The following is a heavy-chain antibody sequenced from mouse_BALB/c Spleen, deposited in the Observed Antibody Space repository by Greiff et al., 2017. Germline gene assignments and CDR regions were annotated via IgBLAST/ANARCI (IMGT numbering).Heavy chain of an antibody. V-gene: IGHV3-2*02. CDR2: ISYSGST. D-gene: IGHD2-1*01. Sequence: VQLKESGPGLVKPSQSLSLTCTVTGYSITSDYAWNWIRQFPGNKLEWMGYISYSGSTSYNPSLKSRISITRDTSKNQFFLQLNSVTTEDTATYYCAREGYYGYAMDYWGQGTSVTVSS. CDR3: AREGYYGYAMDY. J-gene: IGHJ4*01. CDR1: GYSITSDYA.